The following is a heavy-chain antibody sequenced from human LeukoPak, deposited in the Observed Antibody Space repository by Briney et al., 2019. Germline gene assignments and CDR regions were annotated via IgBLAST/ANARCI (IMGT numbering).Heavy chain of an antibody. CDR3: ARDRSGARLHWFDP. D-gene: IGHD2-15*01. J-gene: IGHJ5*02. CDR1: GFTFSSYA. CDR2: ISYDGSNK. V-gene: IGHV3-30-3*01. Sequence: GGSLRLSCAASGFTFSSYAMHWVRQAPGKGLEWVAVISYDGSNKYYADSVKGRFTISRDNSKNTLYLQMNSLRAEDTAVYYCARDRSGARLHWFDPWGQGTLVTVSS.